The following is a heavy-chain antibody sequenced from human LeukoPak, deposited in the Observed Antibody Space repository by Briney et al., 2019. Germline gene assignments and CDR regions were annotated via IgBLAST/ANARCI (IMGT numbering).Heavy chain of an antibody. V-gene: IGHV3-74*01. Sequence: PGGSLRLSCAASGFIFSGYWMHWVRQAPGQGLVWVSRINTDGSSTSYADSVKGRFTISRDNAKNTLYLQMNSLRAEDTAVYYCTRELTGADYWGQGTLVTVSS. D-gene: IGHD7-27*01. CDR3: TRELTGADY. CDR1: GFIFSGYW. CDR2: INTDGSST. J-gene: IGHJ4*02.